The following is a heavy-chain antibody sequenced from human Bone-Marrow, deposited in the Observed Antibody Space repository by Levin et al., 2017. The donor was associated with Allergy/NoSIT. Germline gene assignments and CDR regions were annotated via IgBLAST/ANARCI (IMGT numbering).Heavy chain of an antibody. D-gene: IGHD5-18*01. CDR1: AYSFTSYR. CDR3: ARGRRYTYGYFDY. V-gene: IGHV1-3*01. CDR2: INAGNGDT. J-gene: IGHJ4*02. Sequence: ASVKVSCKASAYSFTSYRIHWVRQAPGQSLEWMGWINAGNGDTKYSQNFQARVTITRDTSANTAHMELSSLRSEDTAVYYCARGRRYTYGYFDYWGQGSLVTVSS.